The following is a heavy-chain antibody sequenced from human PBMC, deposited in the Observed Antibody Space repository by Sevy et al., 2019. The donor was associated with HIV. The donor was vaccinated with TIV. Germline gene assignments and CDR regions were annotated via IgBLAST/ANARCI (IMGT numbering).Heavy chain of an antibody. Sequence: GGSLRLSCAASGFTVSSNYMSWVRQAPGKGLEWVSVIYSGGSTYYADSVKGRFTISRDNSKNTLYLQMNSLRAEDTAVYYCARVGRGYYYYYGMDVWGQGTTVTVSS. V-gene: IGHV3-53*01. D-gene: IGHD2-15*01. CDR3: ARVGRGYYYYYGMDV. CDR2: IYSGGST. J-gene: IGHJ6*02. CDR1: GFTVSSNY.